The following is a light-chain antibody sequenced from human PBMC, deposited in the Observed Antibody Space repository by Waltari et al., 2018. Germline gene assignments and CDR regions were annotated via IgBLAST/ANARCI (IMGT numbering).Light chain of an antibody. CDR2: RDD. CDR3: AAWDGSLSGV. Sequence: QSVLTQPPSASGTPGQRVTISCSGSNSNIGNNYVSWYQQLPGTAPKLLIYRDDQRPSWVPARFSGSKSGTSASLAISGLRSEDEADYYCAAWDGSLSGVFGAGTKLTVL. J-gene: IGLJ3*02. V-gene: IGLV1-47*01. CDR1: NSNIGNNY.